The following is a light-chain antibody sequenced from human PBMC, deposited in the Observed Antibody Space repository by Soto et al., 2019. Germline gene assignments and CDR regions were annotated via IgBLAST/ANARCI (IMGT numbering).Light chain of an antibody. V-gene: IGKV1-12*01. Sequence: DIQMTQSPSSVSASVGDRVTITCRASQSITSWLAWYQQKPGKATKLLIYAASSLQSGVPSRFSGSGSGTHFTLTISSLQPEDFGTYYCQQATSFPRTFGQGTRVEIK. CDR1: QSITSW. CDR3: QQATSFPRT. J-gene: IGKJ1*01. CDR2: AAS.